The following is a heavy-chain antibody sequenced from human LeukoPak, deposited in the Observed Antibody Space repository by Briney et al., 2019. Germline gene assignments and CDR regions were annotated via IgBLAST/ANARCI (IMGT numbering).Heavy chain of an antibody. D-gene: IGHD1-26*01. CDR1: GYSFSTHW. J-gene: IGHJ5*02. V-gene: IGHV1-46*01. CDR2: INPSGGIT. CDR3: ARDQSGEWELLSGWWFDP. Sequence: GASVKVSCKASGYSFSTHWMHWVRQAPGQGLEWMGIINPSGGITSYAQKLQGRVTVTRDMSTSTVYMELSNLRSEDTAVYYCARDQSGEWELLSGWWFDPWGQGTLVTVSS.